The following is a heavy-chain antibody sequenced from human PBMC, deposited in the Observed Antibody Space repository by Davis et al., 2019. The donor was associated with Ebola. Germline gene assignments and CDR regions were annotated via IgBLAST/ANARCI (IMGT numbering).Heavy chain of an antibody. CDR1: GGSISSYY. V-gene: IGHV4-59*08. D-gene: IGHD1-1*01. CDR2: IYYSGST. Sequence: GSLRLSCTVSGGSISSYYWSWIRQPPGKGLEWIGYIYYSGSTNYNPSLKSRVTISVDTSKNQFSLKLSSVTAADTAVYYCARGSENWNYVDYWGQGTLVTVSS. J-gene: IGHJ4*02. CDR3: ARGSENWNYVDY.